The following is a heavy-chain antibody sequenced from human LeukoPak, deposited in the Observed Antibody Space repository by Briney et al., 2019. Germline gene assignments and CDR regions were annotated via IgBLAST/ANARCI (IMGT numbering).Heavy chain of an antibody. CDR2: ISYDGNNK. J-gene: IGHJ4*02. CDR3: ANLYGDYPDF. CDR1: GFTFSNAW. Sequence: GGSLRLSCAASGFTFSNAWMSWVRQAPGKGLEWVAVISYDGNNKYYADSVKGRFTISRDNSKNTLYLQMNSLRIEDTAVYYCANLYGDYPDFWGQGTLVTVSS. V-gene: IGHV3-30*18. D-gene: IGHD4-17*01.